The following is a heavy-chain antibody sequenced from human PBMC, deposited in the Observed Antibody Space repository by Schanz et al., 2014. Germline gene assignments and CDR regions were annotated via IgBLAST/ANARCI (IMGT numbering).Heavy chain of an antibody. J-gene: IGHJ3*02. D-gene: IGHD3-10*01. CDR3: AKGRFGELSDFDI. V-gene: IGHV3-23*01. CDR1: GFSFGNYG. Sequence: EVQLLESGGGLVQPGGSLRLSCEASGFSFGNYGMSWVRQAPGKGLEWVSVIGVDGTTTYYADSVKGRFTISRDNSKNTLYLQMDSLRPEDTAVYYCAKGRFGELSDFDIWGRGTMVTVSS. CDR2: IGVDGTTT.